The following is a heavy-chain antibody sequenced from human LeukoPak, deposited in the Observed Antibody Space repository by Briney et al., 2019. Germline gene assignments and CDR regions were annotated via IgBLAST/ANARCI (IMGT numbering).Heavy chain of an antibody. D-gene: IGHD2-2*01. V-gene: IGHV3-21*01. CDR3: ARDRDIVVVPAGIDY. CDR1: GFTFSSYW. Sequence: PGGSLRLSCAASGFTFSSYWMSWVRQAPGKGLEWVSSMTSSSSYIYYADSVKGRFTISRDNAKNSLYLQMNSLRAEDTAVYYCARDRDIVVVPAGIDYWGQGTLVTVSS. J-gene: IGHJ4*02. CDR2: MTSSSSYI.